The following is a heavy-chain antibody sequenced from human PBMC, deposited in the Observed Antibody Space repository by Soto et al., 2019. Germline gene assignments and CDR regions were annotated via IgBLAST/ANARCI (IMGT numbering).Heavy chain of an antibody. CDR3: ARVGGATVDYYYYYLDV. CDR2: ISAYDGNT. D-gene: IGHD4-4*01. Sequence: QVHLVQSGDEVRKPGASVKVSCKASGYTFSSYGVSWVRQAPGQGLEWMGWISAYDGNTNYAQKLQGRVTMTTDTSTRTAYMELGSLRSDDTAVYYCARVGGATVDYYYYYLDVWGKGTTVTVS. CDR1: GYTFSSYG. J-gene: IGHJ6*03. V-gene: IGHV1-18*01.